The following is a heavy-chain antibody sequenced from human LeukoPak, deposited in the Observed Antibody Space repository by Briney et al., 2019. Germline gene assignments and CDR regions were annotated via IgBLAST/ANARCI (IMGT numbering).Heavy chain of an antibody. Sequence: SETLSLTCTVSGGSISSSSYYWGWIRQPPGKGLEWIGSIYYSGSTYYNPSLKSRVTISVDTSKNQFSLKLSSVTAADTAVYYCARGFMVRGVKGNYYMDVWGKGTTATVSS. CDR2: IYYSGST. CDR1: GGSISSSSYY. V-gene: IGHV4-39*07. J-gene: IGHJ6*03. D-gene: IGHD3-10*01. CDR3: ARGFMVRGVKGNYYMDV.